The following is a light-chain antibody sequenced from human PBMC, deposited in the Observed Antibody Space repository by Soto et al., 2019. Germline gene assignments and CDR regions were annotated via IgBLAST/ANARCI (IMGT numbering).Light chain of an antibody. J-gene: IGKJ4*01. CDR3: QQRSNWPLT. CDR1: QSVSSSY. V-gene: IGKV3D-20*02. CDR2: GAS. Sequence: EIVLTQSPGTLSLSPGEIATLSFSASQSVSSSYLAWYQQKPGQAPRLLIYGASSRATGIPDRFSGSESGTDFTLTISRLEPEDFAVYYCQQRSNWPLTFGGGTKVDI.